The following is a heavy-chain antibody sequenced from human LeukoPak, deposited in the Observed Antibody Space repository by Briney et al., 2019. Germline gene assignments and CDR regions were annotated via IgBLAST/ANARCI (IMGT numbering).Heavy chain of an antibody. CDR1: GYTFTIFG. CDR3: ARVKRFYDVLTGPHDY. D-gene: IGHD3-9*01. Sequence: ASVKVSCKASGYTFTIFGLNWVRQAPGQGLEWMSWISPYNGNTNYAQKFQGRVTLTTDRSTSTGYMELRSLRSDDTAVYFCARVKRFYDVLTGPHDYWGQGTLVTVSS. V-gene: IGHV1-18*01. CDR2: ISPYNGNT. J-gene: IGHJ4*02.